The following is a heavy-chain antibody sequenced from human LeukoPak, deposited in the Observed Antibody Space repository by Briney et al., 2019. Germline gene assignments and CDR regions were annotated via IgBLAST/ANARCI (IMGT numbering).Heavy chain of an antibody. D-gene: IGHD3-3*01. V-gene: IGHV4-61*02. Sequence: SETLSLTCAVSGGSISSGGYYWSWIRQPAGKGLEWIGRIYTSGSTNYNPSLKSRVTMSVDTSKNQFSLKLSSVTAADTAVYYCARDLRLARYYDFWSGYPPLYGMDVWGQGTTVTVSS. CDR2: IYTSGST. CDR3: ARDLRLARYYDFWSGYPPLYGMDV. CDR1: GGSISSGGYY. J-gene: IGHJ6*02.